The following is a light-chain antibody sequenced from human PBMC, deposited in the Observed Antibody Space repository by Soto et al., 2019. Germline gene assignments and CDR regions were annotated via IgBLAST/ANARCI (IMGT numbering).Light chain of an antibody. CDR1: PIVLGYNY. J-gene: IGLJ1*01. CDR3: KSYDTSLSGSEV. Sequence: QSVLTQPHSVSGSPGQSVTISCTGAPIVLGYNYISWYQQYPGKAPKLLLYDVSQRPSGVPDRFSGSKSGDTASLTISGLQAEDEADYYCKSYDTSLSGSEVFGTGTKVTVL. CDR2: DVS. V-gene: IGLV2-11*01.